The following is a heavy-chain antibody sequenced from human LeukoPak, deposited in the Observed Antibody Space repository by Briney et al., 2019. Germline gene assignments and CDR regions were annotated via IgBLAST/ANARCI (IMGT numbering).Heavy chain of an antibody. D-gene: IGHD6-13*01. CDR3: ARVVRAAAVNWFDP. CDR2: ISSSSSYI. V-gene: IGHV3-21*01. Sequence: GGSLRLSCAASGFTFSSYSMNWVRQAPGKGLEWVSSISSSSSYIYYADSVKGRFTICRDNAKNSLYLQMNSLRAEDTAVYYCARVVRAAAVNWFDPWGQGTLVTVSS. CDR1: GFTFSSYS. J-gene: IGHJ5*02.